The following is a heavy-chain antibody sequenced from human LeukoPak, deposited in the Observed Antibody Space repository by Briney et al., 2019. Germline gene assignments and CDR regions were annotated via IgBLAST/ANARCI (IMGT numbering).Heavy chain of an antibody. Sequence: SETLSLTGTVSVGSSSSYYWGWFGKPPGRDREGFGFIYYSGSTNYNPSLKSRVTISVDTSKNQFSLKLSSVTAADTAVYYCARLSPGYSSCRRYFQHWGQGTLVTVSS. CDR3: ARLSPGYSSCRRYFQH. J-gene: IGHJ1*01. V-gene: IGHV4-59*01. CDR2: IYYSGST. D-gene: IGHD6-13*01. CDR1: VGSSSSYY.